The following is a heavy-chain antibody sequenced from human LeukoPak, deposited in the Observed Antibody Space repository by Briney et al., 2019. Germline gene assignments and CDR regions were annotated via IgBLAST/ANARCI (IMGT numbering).Heavy chain of an antibody. CDR2: IIPIFGTA. J-gene: IGHJ4*02. Sequence: GASVKVSCKASGYTFTSYDISWVRQAPGQGLEWMGGIIPIFGTANYAQKFQGRVTITADESTSTAYMELSSLRSEDTAVYYCARAARTRLEWLLFYWGQGTLVTVSS. V-gene: IGHV1-69*13. CDR1: GYTFTSYD. CDR3: ARAARTRLEWLLFY. D-gene: IGHD3-3*01.